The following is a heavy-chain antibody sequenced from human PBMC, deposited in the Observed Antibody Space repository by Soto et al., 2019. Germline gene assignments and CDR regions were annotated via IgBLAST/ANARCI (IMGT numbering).Heavy chain of an antibody. CDR1: GGSFSGYY. CDR2: INHGGST. CDR3: ARDYYDSSGRPTIGY. Sequence: SETLSLTCAVYGGSFSGYYWSWIRQPPGKGLEWIGEINHGGSTNYNPSLKSRVTISVDTSKNQFSLKLSSVTAADTAVYYCARDYYDSSGRPTIGYWGQGTLVNVSS. D-gene: IGHD3-22*01. V-gene: IGHV4-34*01. J-gene: IGHJ4*02.